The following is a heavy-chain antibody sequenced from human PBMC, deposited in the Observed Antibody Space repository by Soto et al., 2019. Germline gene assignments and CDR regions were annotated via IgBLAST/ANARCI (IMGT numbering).Heavy chain of an antibody. Sequence: GGSLRLSCAASGFTFSSYGMHWVRQAPGKGLEWVAVIWYDGSNKYYADSVKGRFTISRDNSKNTLYLQMNSLRAEDTAVYYCARDVGVTMVRGVIITSAHYYGMDVWGQGTTVTVSS. J-gene: IGHJ6*02. CDR3: ARDVGVTMVRGVIITSAHYYGMDV. V-gene: IGHV3-33*01. D-gene: IGHD3-10*01. CDR2: IWYDGSNK. CDR1: GFTFSSYG.